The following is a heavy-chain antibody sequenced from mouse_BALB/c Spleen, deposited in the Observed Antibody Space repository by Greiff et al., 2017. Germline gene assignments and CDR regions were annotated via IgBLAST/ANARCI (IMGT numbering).Heavy chain of an antibody. CDR1: GFTFSSFG. Sequence: EVQLVESGGGLVQPGGSRKLSCAASGFTFSSFGMHWVRQAPEKGLEWVAYISRGSSTIYYADTVKGRFTISRDNPKNTLFLQMTSLRSEDTAMYYCARSDMITNYAMDYWGQGTSVTVSS. J-gene: IGHJ4*01. CDR3: ARSDMITNYAMDY. D-gene: IGHD2-4*01. CDR2: ISRGSSTI. V-gene: IGHV5-17*02.